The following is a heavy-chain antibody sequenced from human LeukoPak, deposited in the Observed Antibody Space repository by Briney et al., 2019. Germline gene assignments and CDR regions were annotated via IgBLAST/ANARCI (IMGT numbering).Heavy chain of an antibody. CDR1: GFTFSSYA. J-gene: IGHJ4*02. CDR2: ISYDGSNK. Sequence: GRSLRLSCAASGFTFSSYAMRWVRQAPGKGLEWVAVISYDGSNKYYADSVKGRFTISRDNSKNTLYLQMNSLRAEDTAVYYCARFPIRGSSSDYWGQGTLVTVSS. D-gene: IGHD3-10*01. CDR3: ARFPIRGSSSDY. V-gene: IGHV3-30*04.